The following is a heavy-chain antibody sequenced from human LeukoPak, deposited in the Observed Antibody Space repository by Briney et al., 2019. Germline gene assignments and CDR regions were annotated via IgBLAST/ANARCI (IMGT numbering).Heavy chain of an antibody. CDR3: AKESGKFDY. V-gene: IGHV3-43*02. J-gene: IGHJ4*02. Sequence: GGSLRLSCAASGFTFSSYAMHWVRQAPGKGLEWVSLISGDGVSTFYADSVKGRFSISRDNSKNSLYLEMNSLRTEDAAMYYCAKESGKFDYWGQGTLVAVSS. CDR2: ISGDGVST. CDR1: GFTFSSYA.